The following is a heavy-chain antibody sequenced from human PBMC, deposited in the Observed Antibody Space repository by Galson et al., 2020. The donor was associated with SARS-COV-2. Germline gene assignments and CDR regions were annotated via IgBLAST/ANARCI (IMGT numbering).Heavy chain of an antibody. V-gene: IGHV7-4-1*02. J-gene: IGHJ6*02. Sequence: ASVKVSCKASGYTFTSYDMNWVRQAPGQGLEWMGWINTNTGNPTYAQGFTGRFVFSLDTSVSTAYLQISSLKAEDTAVYYCARFGVVIIPEGVVEDGMDVWGQGTTVTVSS. CDR1: GYTFTSYD. D-gene: IGHD3-3*01. CDR3: ARFGVVIIPEGVVEDGMDV. CDR2: INTNTGNP.